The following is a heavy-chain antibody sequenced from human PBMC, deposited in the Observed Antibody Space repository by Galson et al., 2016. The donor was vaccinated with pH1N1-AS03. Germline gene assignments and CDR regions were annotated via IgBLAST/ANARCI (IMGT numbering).Heavy chain of an antibody. J-gene: IGHJ3*02. V-gene: IGHV4-59*08. Sequence: SETLSLTCTVSGGSISGYTWSWIRQPPGKGLEWIGYIYYSGSINYNPSLRSRVTISVDTSKNRFSLKVTSVTAADTALYYCERHPEDGSTWYMSRTAFEIWGQGTMVTVSS. CDR2: IYYSGSI. D-gene: IGHD6-13*01. CDR3: ERHPEDGSTWYMSRTAFEI. CDR1: GGSISGYT.